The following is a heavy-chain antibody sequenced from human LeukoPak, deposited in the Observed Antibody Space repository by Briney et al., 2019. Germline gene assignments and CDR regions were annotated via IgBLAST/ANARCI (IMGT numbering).Heavy chain of an antibody. J-gene: IGHJ4*02. CDR1: GYTFTGYY. Sequence: ASVKVSCKASGYTFTGYYMHWVRQAPGQGLEWMGWINPNSGGTNYAQKFQGRVTMTRDTSISTAYMELSRLRSDDTAVYYCAREGLMVYAANFDYWGQGTLVTVSS. V-gene: IGHV1-2*02. CDR2: INPNSGGT. CDR3: AREGLMVYAANFDY. D-gene: IGHD2-8*01.